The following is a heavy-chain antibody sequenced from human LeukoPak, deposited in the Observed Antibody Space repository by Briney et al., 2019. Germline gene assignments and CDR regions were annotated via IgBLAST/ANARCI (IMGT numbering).Heavy chain of an antibody. J-gene: IGHJ4*02. CDR2: ISSSSSYI. CDR1: GFTFSSYS. D-gene: IGHD6-6*01. Sequence: PGGSLRLSCAASGFTFSSYSMNWVRQAPGKGLEWVSSISSSSSYIYYADSVKGRFAISRDNAKNSLFLQMNSLRAEDTAVYYCASGQSSSAGEGYWGQGSLVTVSS. V-gene: IGHV3-21*01. CDR3: ASGQSSSAGEGY.